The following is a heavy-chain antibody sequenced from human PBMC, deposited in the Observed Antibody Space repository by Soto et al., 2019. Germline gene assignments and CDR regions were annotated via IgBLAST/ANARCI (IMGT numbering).Heavy chain of an antibody. J-gene: IGHJ6*02. CDR2: ISAYNGNT. CDR3: ARLLTNSPFYYYGMDV. D-gene: IGHD4-17*01. CDR1: GYTFTSYG. Sequence: QVQLVQSGAEVKKPGASVKVSCKASGYTFTSYGISWVRQAPGQGLEWMGWISAYNGNTNYAQKLQGRVTMTTDTSTSIAYMELRSLRSDDTAVYYCARLLTNSPFYYYGMDVWGQGTTVTVSS. V-gene: IGHV1-18*04.